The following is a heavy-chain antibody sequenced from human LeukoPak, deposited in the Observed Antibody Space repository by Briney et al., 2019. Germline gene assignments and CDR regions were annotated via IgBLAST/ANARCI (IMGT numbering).Heavy chain of an antibody. J-gene: IGHJ4*02. CDR3: ARDEGYFHY. V-gene: IGHV1-18*01. CDR2: IRAYNGNI. Sequence: ASVKVSCKAAGYTFTSYNITWGRQAPGQGLGWMGWIRAYNGNINHPQKLQGRVTMTTDTSTSTAYMELRSLRSDDTAVYYCARDEGYFHYWGQGTLVTVSS. CDR1: GYTFTSYN.